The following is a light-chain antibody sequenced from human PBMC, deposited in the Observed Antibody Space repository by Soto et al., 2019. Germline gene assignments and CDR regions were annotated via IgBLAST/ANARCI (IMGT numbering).Light chain of an antibody. CDR2: GDS. CDR1: SSNIGAGYH. J-gene: IGLJ3*02. V-gene: IGLV1-40*01. CDR3: QSYDSSLSVWV. Sequence: QSALTQPPSVSGAPGQRVTISCTGSSSNIGAGYHVHWYQQLPGTAPKVLIYGDSNRPSGVPDRFSGSKSGTSASLAITGLQAEDEADYYCQSYDSSLSVWVFGGGTKVTVL.